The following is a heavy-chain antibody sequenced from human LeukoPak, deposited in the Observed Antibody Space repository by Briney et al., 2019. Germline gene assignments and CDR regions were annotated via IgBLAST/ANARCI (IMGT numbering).Heavy chain of an antibody. CDR2: VYSGGST. CDR3: ARDSPGTGVYGMDV. D-gene: IGHD3-10*01. CDR1: GFTVSSNY. J-gene: IGHJ6*02. V-gene: IGHV3-53*01. Sequence: GGSLRLSCAASGFTVSSNYMSWVRQAPGKGLEWVSVVYSGGSTYYADSVKGRFTISRDDSKNTLYLQMNSLRAEDTAVYYCARDSPGTGVYGMDVWGQGTTVTVSS.